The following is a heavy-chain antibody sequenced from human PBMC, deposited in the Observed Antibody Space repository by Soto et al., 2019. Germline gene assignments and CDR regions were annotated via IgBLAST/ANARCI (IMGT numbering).Heavy chain of an antibody. Sequence: GASVKVSCKASGYTFTSYAMHWVRQAPGQRLEWMGWINAGNGNTKYSQKFQGRVTITRDTSASTAYMELSSLRSEDTAVYYCARASEPLRFLEWLSSPFDYWGQGTLVTVSS. CDR3: ARASEPLRFLEWLSSPFDY. CDR2: INAGNGNT. V-gene: IGHV1-3*01. J-gene: IGHJ4*02. CDR1: GYTFTSYA. D-gene: IGHD3-3*01.